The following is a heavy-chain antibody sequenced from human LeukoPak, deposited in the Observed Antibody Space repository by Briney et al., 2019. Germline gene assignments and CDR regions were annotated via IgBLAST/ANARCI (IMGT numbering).Heavy chain of an antibody. CDR2: ISYSGNT. V-gene: IGHV4-59*12. CDR1: GDCISSYY. CDR3: ARDHYDSSGYARDDAFDT. D-gene: IGHD3-22*01. J-gene: IGHJ3*02. Sequence: SETLSLTCTVSGDCISSYYWSWIRQPPGKGPEWIGYISYSGNTNYNPSLKSRVTISVDTSKNQFSLKLNSVTAADTAVYYCARDHYDSSGYARDDAFDTWGQGTMVTVSS.